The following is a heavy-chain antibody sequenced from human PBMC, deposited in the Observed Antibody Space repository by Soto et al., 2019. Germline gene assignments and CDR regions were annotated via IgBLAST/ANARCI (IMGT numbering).Heavy chain of an antibody. CDR1: GGSISSGGYS. Sequence: QLQLQESGSGLVKPSQTLSLTCAVSGGSISSGGYSWSWIRQPPGKGLEWIGYIYHSGSTYYNPSRKSRVTISVDRSKNQCSLKLSSVTAAATAVYYCAAGGGLPRYYWGQGTLVTVSS. CDR3: AAGGGLPRYY. CDR2: IYHSGST. J-gene: IGHJ4*02. D-gene: IGHD5-12*01. V-gene: IGHV4-30-2*01.